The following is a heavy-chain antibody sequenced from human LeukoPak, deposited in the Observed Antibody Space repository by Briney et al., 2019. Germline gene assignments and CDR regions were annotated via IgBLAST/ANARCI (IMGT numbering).Heavy chain of an antibody. V-gene: IGHV1-46*01. D-gene: IGHD2-2*02. CDR3: AREGYCSSTSCYTDSDAFDI. CDR2: INPSGGST. J-gene: IGHJ3*02. CDR1: GYTFTSYY. Sequence: ASVKVSCKASGYTFTSYYMHWVRQAPGQGLEWMGIINPSGGSTSYAQKFQGRVTMTRDTSTSTVYMELSSLRSEDTAVYYCAREGYCSSTSCYTDSDAFDIWGQGTMVTVSS.